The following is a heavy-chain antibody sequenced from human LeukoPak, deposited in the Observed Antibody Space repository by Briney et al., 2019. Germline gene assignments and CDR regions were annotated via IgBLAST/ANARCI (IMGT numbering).Heavy chain of an antibody. D-gene: IGHD1-26*01. J-gene: IGHJ5*02. Sequence: GGSLRLSCAASGFTFSSYSMNWVRQAPGKGLEWVSSISSSSSYIYYADSVKGRFTISRDNSKNTVYPQMNSLRAGDTAVYYCARDPYSGSRVGSYTWFDPWGQGTLVTVSS. V-gene: IGHV3-21*01. CDR1: GFTFSSYS. CDR3: ARDPYSGSRVGSYTWFDP. CDR2: ISSSSSYI.